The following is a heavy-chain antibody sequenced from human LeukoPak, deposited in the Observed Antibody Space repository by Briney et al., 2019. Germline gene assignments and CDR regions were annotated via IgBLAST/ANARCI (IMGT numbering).Heavy chain of an antibody. CDR1: GGSISSYY. J-gene: IGHJ3*02. D-gene: IGHD3-22*01. V-gene: IGHV4-59*01. CDR3: AREMIETDAFDI. CDR2: IYYSGST. Sequence: SETLFLTCTVSGGSISSYYWSWIRQPPGKGLEWIGYIYYSGSTNYNPSLKSRVTISVDTSKNQFSLKLSSVTAADTAVYYCAREMIETDAFDIWGQGTMVTVSS.